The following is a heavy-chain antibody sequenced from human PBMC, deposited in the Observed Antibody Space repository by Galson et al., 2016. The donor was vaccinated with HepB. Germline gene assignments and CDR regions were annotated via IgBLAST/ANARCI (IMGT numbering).Heavy chain of an antibody. V-gene: IGHV3-30*04. D-gene: IGHD3-10*01. J-gene: IGHJ4*02. CDR2: ISYDGSYE. CDR3: ARAVHGSGSYWDK. Sequence: CAASGFTFSSYAMHWVRQAPGKGLAWVTVISYDGSYESYAGAVKGRFTISRDNFKNTLYLHLNSLRAEETAVYYCARAVHGSGSYWDKWGQGTLVAVSS. CDR1: GFTFSSYA.